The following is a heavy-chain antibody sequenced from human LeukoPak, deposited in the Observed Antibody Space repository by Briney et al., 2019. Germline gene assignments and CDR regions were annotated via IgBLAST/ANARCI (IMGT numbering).Heavy chain of an antibody. CDR3: AKERTYYYDSSGYYLGD. D-gene: IGHD3-22*01. V-gene: IGHV3-23*01. CDR1: GFTFSSYA. J-gene: IGHJ4*02. CDR2: ISGSGGST. Sequence: GGSLRLSCAASGFTFSSYAMSWARQAPGKGLEWVSAISGSGGSTYYADSVKGRFTISRDNSKNTLYLQVNSLRAEDTAVYYCAKERTYYYDSSGYYLGDWGQGTLVTVSS.